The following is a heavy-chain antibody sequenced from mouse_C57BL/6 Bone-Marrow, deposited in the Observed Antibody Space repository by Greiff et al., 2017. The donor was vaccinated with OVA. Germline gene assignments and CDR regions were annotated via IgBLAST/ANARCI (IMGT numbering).Heavy chain of an antibody. CDR2: IYPGGGYT. J-gene: IGHJ1*03. V-gene: IGHV1-63*01. Sequence: QVHVKQSGAELVRPGTSVKMSCKASGYTFTNYWIGWAKQRPGHGLEWIGDIYPGGGYTNYNEKFKGKANLTADKSSSTAYMQVSSLTSKDTAIYYCAKYDGYYVYFEVWGTGTTVTVSS. D-gene: IGHD2-3*01. CDR1: GYTFTNYW. CDR3: AKYDGYYVYFEV.